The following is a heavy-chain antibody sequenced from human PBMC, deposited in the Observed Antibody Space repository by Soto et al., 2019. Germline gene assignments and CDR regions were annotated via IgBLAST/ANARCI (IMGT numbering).Heavy chain of an antibody. Sequence: PGGSLGLSCAASVFTFSSYWMSWVRQAPGKGLEWVANIKQDGSEKYYVDSVKGRFTISRDNAKNSRYLQMNSLRAEDTAVYYCARDGPPEYEFLRGYTRFDPWRQGTL. CDR2: IKQDGSEK. CDR1: VFTFSSYW. CDR3: ARDGPPEYEFLRGYTRFDP. V-gene: IGHV3-7*03. J-gene: IGHJ5*02. D-gene: IGHD3-3*01.